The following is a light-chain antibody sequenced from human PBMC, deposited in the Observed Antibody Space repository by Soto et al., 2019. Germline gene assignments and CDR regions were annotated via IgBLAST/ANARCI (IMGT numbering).Light chain of an antibody. V-gene: IGLV1-47*01. CDR3: AGWNAGVWV. CDR2: RSS. J-gene: IGLJ3*02. Sequence: QSVLTQPPSASGTPGQTVTISCSGSTSNIGSNYVYWYQHVPGTAPKLLIYRSSQRPSGVPDRFSASKSGTSASPAISGLRAEDEADYYCAGWNAGVWVFGGGTKLTVL. CDR1: TSNIGSNY.